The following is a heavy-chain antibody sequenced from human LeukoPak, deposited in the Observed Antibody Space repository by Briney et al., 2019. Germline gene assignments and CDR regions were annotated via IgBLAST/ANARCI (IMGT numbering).Heavy chain of an antibody. D-gene: IGHD6-13*01. CDR3: ATRIAAAGTPFYYYYGMDV. CDR1: GGTFSSYA. V-gene: IGHV1-69*10. CDR2: IIPILGIA. Sequence: ASVKVSCKASGGTFSSYAISWVRQAPGQGFEWMGRIIPILGIANYAQKFQGRVTITADKSTSTAYMELSSLRSEDTAVYYCATRIAAAGTPFYYYYGMDVWGQGTTVTVSS. J-gene: IGHJ6*02.